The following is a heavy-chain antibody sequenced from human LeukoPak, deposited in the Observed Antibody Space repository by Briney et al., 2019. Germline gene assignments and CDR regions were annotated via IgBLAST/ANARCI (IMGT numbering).Heavy chain of an antibody. J-gene: IGHJ4*02. V-gene: IGHV4-4*07. CDR2: IYTSGST. CDR1: GGSISSYY. CDR3: ARGNDFWSGFRTYYFDY. D-gene: IGHD3-3*01. Sequence: SETLSLTCTVSGGSISSYYWSWIRQPAGKGLEWIWRIYTSGSTNYNPSLKSRVTMSVDTSKNQFSLKLSSVTAADTAVYYCARGNDFWSGFRTYYFDYWGQGTLVTVSS.